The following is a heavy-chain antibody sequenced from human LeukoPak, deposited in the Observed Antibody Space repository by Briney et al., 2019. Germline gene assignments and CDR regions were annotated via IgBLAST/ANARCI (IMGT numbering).Heavy chain of an antibody. D-gene: IGHD5-18*01. V-gene: IGHV3-30*02. CDR3: AKDQGYNYGYSDAFDI. Sequence: GGSLRLSCAASGSTFSNYGMHWVRQAPGKGLEWVAFTRYDGTNKYYADSVKGRFTISRDNSKNTLYLQMNTLRAEDTAVYYCAKDQGYNYGYSDAFDIWGQGTMVTVSS. CDR1: GSTFSNYG. CDR2: TRYDGTNK. J-gene: IGHJ3*02.